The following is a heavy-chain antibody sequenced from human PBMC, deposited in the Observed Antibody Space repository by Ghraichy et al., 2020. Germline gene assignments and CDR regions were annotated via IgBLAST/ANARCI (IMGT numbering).Heavy chain of an antibody. CDR2: ISLSGDTT. CDR3: AKKYGGSSYFDF. Sequence: GSLRLSCVASGFIFSNYGMNWVRQAPGKGLEWVSTISLSGDTTHYADSVKGRFTISRDNSKNTLFLQINSLRAEDTAVYFCAKKYGGSSYFDFWGQGALVTVSS. D-gene: IGHD4-23*01. J-gene: IGHJ4*02. V-gene: IGHV3-23*01. CDR1: GFIFSNYG.